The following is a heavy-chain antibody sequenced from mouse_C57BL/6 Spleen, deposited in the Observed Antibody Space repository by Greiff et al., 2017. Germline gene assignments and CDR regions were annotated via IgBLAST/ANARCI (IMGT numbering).Heavy chain of an antibody. V-gene: IGHV1-61*01. D-gene: IGHD2-5*01. CDR3: ARSAYYSNPDY. J-gene: IGHJ2*01. CDR2: IYPSDSET. Sequence: VQLQQPGAELVRPGSSVKLSCKASGYTFTSYWMDWVKQRPGQGLEWIGNIYPSDSETHYNQKFKDKATLTVDKSSSTAYMQLSGLTSEDSAVYYCARSAYYSNPDYWGQGTTLTVSS. CDR1: GYTFTSYW.